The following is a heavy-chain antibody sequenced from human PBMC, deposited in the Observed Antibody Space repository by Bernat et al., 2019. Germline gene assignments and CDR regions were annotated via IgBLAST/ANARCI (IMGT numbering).Heavy chain of an antibody. V-gene: IGHV4-38-2*01. Sequence: QVQLQESGPGLVKPSETLSLTCAVSGYSISSGYYWGWIRQPPGKGLVWIGSIYHSGSTYYNPSLKSRVTISVDTSKNQFSLKLSSVTAADTAVYYCARVAFGGVIAKYPHFDYWGQGTLVTVSS. CDR2: IYHSGST. CDR3: ARVAFGGVIAKYPHFDY. CDR1: GYSISSGYY. J-gene: IGHJ4*02. D-gene: IGHD3-16*02.